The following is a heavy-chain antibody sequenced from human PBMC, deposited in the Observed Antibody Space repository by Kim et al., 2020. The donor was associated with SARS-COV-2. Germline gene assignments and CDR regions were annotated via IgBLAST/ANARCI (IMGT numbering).Heavy chain of an antibody. V-gene: IGHV3-23*01. J-gene: IGHJ6*02. D-gene: IGHD6-19*01. Sequence: GGSLRLSCAASGFTFSNYAMTWVRQAPGKGLEWVSSISGIGGSTYYADSVKGRFTISRDNSKNTLYLQMNSLRAEDTTIYYCAKRLAGSRGGWYLYGLDVWGQGTTVTVSS. CDR2: ISGIGGST. CDR3: AKRLAGSRGGWYLYGLDV. CDR1: GFTFSNYA.